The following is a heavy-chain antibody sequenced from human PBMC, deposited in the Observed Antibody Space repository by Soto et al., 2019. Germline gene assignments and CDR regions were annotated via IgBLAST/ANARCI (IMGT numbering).Heavy chain of an antibody. V-gene: IGHV6-1*01. J-gene: IGHJ4*02. CDR1: GDSVSSNSAA. CDR2: TYYRSKWYN. CDR3: ARAPMVRGVNPSVTFDY. Sequence: PSQTLSLTCAISGDSVSSNSAAWNWIRQSPSRGLEWLGRTYYRSKWYNDYAVSVKSLITINPDTSKNKFSLQLNSVTPEDTAVYYCARAPMVRGVNPSVTFDYWGQGTLVTVSS. D-gene: IGHD3-10*01.